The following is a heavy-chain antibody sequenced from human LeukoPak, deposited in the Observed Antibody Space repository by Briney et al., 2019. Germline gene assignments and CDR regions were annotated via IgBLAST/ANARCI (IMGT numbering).Heavy chain of an antibody. V-gene: IGHV3-23*01. J-gene: IGHJ3*01. D-gene: IGHD2/OR15-2a*01. CDR3: ARAGYYGDDAFDL. CDR2: ISGSGGRT. CDR1: GFTFSSYA. Sequence: AGGSLRLSCAASGFTFSSYAMNWVRQAPGKGLEWVSSISGSGGRTYYADSVKGRFTISRDNSKNTLFLQMNSQRAEDTGIYYCARAGYYGDDAFDLWGQGTMVTVSS.